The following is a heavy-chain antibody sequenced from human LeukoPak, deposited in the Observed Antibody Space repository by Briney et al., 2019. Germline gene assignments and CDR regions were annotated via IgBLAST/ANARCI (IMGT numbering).Heavy chain of an antibody. D-gene: IGHD3-10*01. Sequence: SVKVSCKASGGTFSSYAISWVRQAPGQGLEWMGGIIPIFGTANYAQKFQGGVTITTDESTSTAYMELSSLRSEDTAVYYCARGRVRGVSPYYYYYMDVWGKGTTVTVSS. CDR2: IIPIFGTA. CDR3: ARGRVRGVSPYYYYYMDV. CDR1: GGTFSSYA. J-gene: IGHJ6*03. V-gene: IGHV1-69*05.